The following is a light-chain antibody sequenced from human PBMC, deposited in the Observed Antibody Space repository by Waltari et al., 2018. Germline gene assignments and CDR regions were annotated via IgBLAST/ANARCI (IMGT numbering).Light chain of an antibody. J-gene: IGLJ3*02. V-gene: IGLV2-14*03. CDR3: SSYISSSTLEV. CDR1: SSDVGGYNY. CDR2: DVS. Sequence: QSALTQPASVSGSPGQSITISCTGTSSDVGGYNYVSWYQQHPGKAPNLMIFDVSNRPSGVSNLFSGSKSGNTASLTISGLQAEDEADYYCSSYISSSTLEVFGGGTRLTVL.